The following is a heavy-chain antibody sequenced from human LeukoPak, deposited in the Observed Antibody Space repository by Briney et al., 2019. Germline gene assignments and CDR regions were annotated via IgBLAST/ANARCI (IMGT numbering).Heavy chain of an antibody. CDR3: ARGRGYCSSVSCLPEGY. D-gene: IGHD2-15*01. CDR1: GYTFTSYG. J-gene: IGHJ4*02. V-gene: IGHV1-18*04. Sequence: PGSSVKVSCKDSGYTFTSYGISWVRQAPGQGLEWTGWISANNGNTNYAQKLQGRVTMTTDTSTSTAYMELRSLRSDDTAVYYCARGRGYCSSVSCLPEGYWGQGTLVTVSS. CDR2: ISANNGNT.